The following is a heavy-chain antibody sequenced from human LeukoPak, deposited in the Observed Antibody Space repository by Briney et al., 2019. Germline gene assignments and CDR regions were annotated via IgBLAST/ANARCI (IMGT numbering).Heavy chain of an antibody. D-gene: IGHD6-13*01. Sequence: SETLSLTCTVSGVSISSNYWTWIRQPPGKGLEWIGYVYNSGSTNYNPSLKSRVTISLDTSKKHFSLKLTSVTAADTAVYYCARAATGRLFDYWGQGTLVTVSS. V-gene: IGHV4-59*08. J-gene: IGHJ4*02. CDR1: GVSISSNY. CDR2: VYNSGST. CDR3: ARAATGRLFDY.